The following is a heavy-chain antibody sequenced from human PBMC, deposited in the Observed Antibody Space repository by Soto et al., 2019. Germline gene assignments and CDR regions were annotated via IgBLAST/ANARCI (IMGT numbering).Heavy chain of an antibody. CDR2: ISWNSGKI. Sequence: EVQVVESGGGLIQPGRSLRLSCATSGFMFNNYDMHWVRQPPGKGLEWVSGISWNSGKIVYADSVKGRFTISRDSAKNSLYLQVNSLRPEDTALYYCAKDMGTTGTLDFWGQGTLVTVSS. CDR1: GFMFNNYD. J-gene: IGHJ4*02. CDR3: AKDMGTTGTLDF. V-gene: IGHV3-9*01. D-gene: IGHD1-1*01.